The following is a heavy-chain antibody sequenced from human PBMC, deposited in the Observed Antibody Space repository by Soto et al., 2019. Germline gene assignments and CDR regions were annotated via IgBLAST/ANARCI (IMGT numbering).Heavy chain of an antibody. J-gene: IGHJ6*02. D-gene: IGHD3-10*01. CDR1: GGSISSGDYY. V-gene: IGHV4-30-4*01. CDR3: ARGVTMVRGGWMDV. CDR2: IYYSGST. Sequence: PSETLSLTCTVSGGSISSGDYYWSWIRQPPGKGLEWIGYIYYSGSTYYNPSLKSRVTISVDTSKNQFSLKLSSVTAADTAVYYCARGVTMVRGGWMDVWGQGTTVTVSS.